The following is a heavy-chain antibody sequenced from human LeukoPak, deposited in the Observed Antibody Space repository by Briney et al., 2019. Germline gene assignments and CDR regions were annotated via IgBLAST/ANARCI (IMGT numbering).Heavy chain of an antibody. J-gene: IGHJ5*02. V-gene: IGHV4-39*01. CDR1: GGSISSSSYY. Sequence: PSETLSLTCTVSGGSISSSSYYWGWIRQPPGKGQEWIGSIYYSGSTYYNPSLKSRVTISVDTSKNQFSLKLSSVTAADTAVYYCARRRRIAVAGSWFDPWGQGTLVTVSS. CDR2: IYYSGST. D-gene: IGHD6-19*01. CDR3: ARRRRIAVAGSWFDP.